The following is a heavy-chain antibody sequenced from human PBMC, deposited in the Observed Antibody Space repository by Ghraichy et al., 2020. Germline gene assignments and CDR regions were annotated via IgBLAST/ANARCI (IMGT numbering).Heavy chain of an antibody. CDR2: ISTSGSTI. CDR1: GFAFSSSQ. CDR3: ARDVTIFGVVEAFDY. V-gene: IGHV3-48*03. Sequence: GGSLRLSCAVSGFAFSSSQMNWVRQAPGKGLQWVSYISTSGSTIYYADSVKGRFTISRDNAKNSLYLQMNSLRAEDTAVYYCARDVTIFGVVEAFDYWGQGTLVTVSS. J-gene: IGHJ4*02. D-gene: IGHD3-3*01.